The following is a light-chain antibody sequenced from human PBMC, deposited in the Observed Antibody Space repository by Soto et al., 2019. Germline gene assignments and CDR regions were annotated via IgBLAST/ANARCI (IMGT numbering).Light chain of an antibody. CDR3: QQYNSYSPET. CDR2: KAS. V-gene: IGKV1-5*03. J-gene: IGKJ1*01. CDR1: QTISSW. Sequence: DIQMTQSPSTLSGSVGDRVTITCRASQTISSWLAWYQQKPGKAPKLLIYKASSLESGVPSRFSGSGSGTEFTLTISSLQPDDFATYYCQQYNSYSPETFGQGTKVEIK.